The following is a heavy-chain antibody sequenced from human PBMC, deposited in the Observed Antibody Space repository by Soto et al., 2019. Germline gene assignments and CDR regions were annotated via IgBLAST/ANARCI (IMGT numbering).Heavy chain of an antibody. CDR3: ASDRDSSGYAHDAFDI. V-gene: IGHV4-39*01. J-gene: IGHJ3*02. D-gene: IGHD3-22*01. CDR1: GGSISSSSYY. CDR2: IYYSGST. Sequence: QLQLQESGPGLVKPSETLSLTCTVSGGSISSSSYYWGWIRQPPGKGLEWIGSIYYSGSTYYNPSLKSRVTISVDTSKNQFSLKLSSVTAADTAVYYCASDRDSSGYAHDAFDIWGQGTMVTVSS.